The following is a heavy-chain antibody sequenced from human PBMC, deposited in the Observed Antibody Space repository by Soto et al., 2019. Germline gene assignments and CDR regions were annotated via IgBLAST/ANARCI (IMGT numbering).Heavy chain of an antibody. CDR1: GYTFTGYF. Sequence: GASVKVSCKASGYTFTGYFMHWVRQAPGQGLEWMGWINSNSGATKYAQKFQGRVTLSRDTSISTAYMELSGLRSDDTAVYYCARGGGTILAPLPWGQGTLVTASS. CDR3: ARGGGTILAPLP. J-gene: IGHJ5*02. V-gene: IGHV1-2*02. D-gene: IGHD3-3*01. CDR2: INSNSGAT.